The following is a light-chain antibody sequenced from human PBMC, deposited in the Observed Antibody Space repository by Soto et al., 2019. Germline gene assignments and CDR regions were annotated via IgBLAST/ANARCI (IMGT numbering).Light chain of an antibody. CDR1: QSVSSSF. CDR2: GAS. V-gene: IGKV3-20*01. J-gene: IGKJ1*01. CDR3: QQYGSSPWT. Sequence: EIVLTQSPGTLSLSPGERATLSCRASQSVSSSFLAWYQQKPGQAPRLLIYGASIRATGTPDRFSGSGSGPDFPLTISRVEPEDFAVYYCQQYGSSPWTFGQGTKVEIK.